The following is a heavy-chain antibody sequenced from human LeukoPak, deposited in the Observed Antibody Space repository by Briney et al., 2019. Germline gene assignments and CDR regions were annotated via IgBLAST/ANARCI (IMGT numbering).Heavy chain of an antibody. Sequence: PGRSLRLACAVSGFSLSDYYMSWIRHAPGEGLEWIAYFNNMEIYTNYAQSVKGRFTISRDSAKNSLYLQMSSLRADDTAVYYCASGTAEAPLDNWGQGTLVTVSS. CDR2: FNNMEIYT. CDR1: GFSLSDYY. J-gene: IGHJ4*02. CDR3: ASGTAEAPLDN. D-gene: IGHD6-13*01. V-gene: IGHV3-11*03.